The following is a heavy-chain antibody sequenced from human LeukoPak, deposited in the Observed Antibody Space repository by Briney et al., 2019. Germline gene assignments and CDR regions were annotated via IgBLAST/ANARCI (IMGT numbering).Heavy chain of an antibody. J-gene: IGHJ4*02. V-gene: IGHV3-33*08. CDR1: GFTFSSYA. Sequence: GGSLRLSCAASGFTFSSYAMHWVRQAPGKGLEWVAVIWYDGSNKYYADSVKGRFTISRDNSKNTLYLQMNSLRAEDTAVYYCARDGVGTSGGFDYWGQGTLVTVSS. D-gene: IGHD3-3*01. CDR3: ARDGVGTSGGFDY. CDR2: IWYDGSNK.